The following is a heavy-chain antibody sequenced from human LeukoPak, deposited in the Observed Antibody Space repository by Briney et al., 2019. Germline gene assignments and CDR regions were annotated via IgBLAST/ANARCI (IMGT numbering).Heavy chain of an antibody. Sequence: PSETLSLTCTVSGGSISSSSYYWGWIRQPPGKGLEWIGSIYYSGSTYYNPSLKSRDTISVDTSKNQFSLKLSSVTAADTAVYYCARHGAAMAYDYMDVWGKGTTVTVSS. D-gene: IGHD5-18*01. CDR2: IYYSGST. J-gene: IGHJ6*03. CDR1: GGSISSSSYY. CDR3: ARHGAAMAYDYMDV. V-gene: IGHV4-39*01.